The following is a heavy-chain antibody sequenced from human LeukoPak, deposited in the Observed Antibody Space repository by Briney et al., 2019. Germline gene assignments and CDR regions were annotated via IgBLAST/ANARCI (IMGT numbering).Heavy chain of an antibody. CDR1: GFTFSSYG. V-gene: IGHV3-30*02. D-gene: IGHD6-13*01. J-gene: IGHJ3*02. Sequence: GGSLRLSCAASGFTFSSYGMHWVRQAPGKGLEWVAFIRYDGSNKYYADSVKGRFTISRDNSKNTLYLQMNSLRAEDTAVYYCAKDRISSSWYGEDAFDIWGQGTMVTVSS. CDR3: AKDRISSSWYGEDAFDI. CDR2: IRYDGSNK.